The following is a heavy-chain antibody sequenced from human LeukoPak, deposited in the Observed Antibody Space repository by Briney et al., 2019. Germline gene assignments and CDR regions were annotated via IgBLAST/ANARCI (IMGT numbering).Heavy chain of an antibody. CDR1: GFVVSSNY. CDR2: IYSGGST. J-gene: IGHJ6*02. CDR3: ARGDYYGMDV. V-gene: IGHV3-53*01. Sequence: GESLRLPCAASGFVVSSNYMSWVRQAPGKGLEWVSVIYSGGSTYYADSVKGRFTISRDNSKNTLYLQMNSLRAEDTAVYYCARGDYYGMDVWGQGTTVTVSS.